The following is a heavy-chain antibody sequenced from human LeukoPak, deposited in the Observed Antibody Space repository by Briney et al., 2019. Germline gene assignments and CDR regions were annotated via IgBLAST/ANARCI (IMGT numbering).Heavy chain of an antibody. CDR3: AKEPRLDIVATLSFDP. CDR2: ISGSGGST. CDR1: GFTFRNFW. D-gene: IGHD5-12*01. J-gene: IGHJ5*02. Sequence: GGSLRLSCGASGFTFRNFWMNWVRQAPGKGLEWVSAISGSGGSTYYADSVKGRFTISRDNSKNTLYLQMNSLRAEDTAVYYCAKEPRLDIVATLSFDPWGQGTLVTVSS. V-gene: IGHV3-23*01.